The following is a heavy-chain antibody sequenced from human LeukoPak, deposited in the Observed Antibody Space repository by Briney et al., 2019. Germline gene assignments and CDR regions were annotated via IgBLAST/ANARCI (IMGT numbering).Heavy chain of an antibody. CDR1: GFRFSDYW. D-gene: IGHD3-22*01. CDR3: TKDLNHDNSG. Sequence: TGGSLRLSCAASGFRFSDYWMTWVRQAPGKGLECVANIKTDGSAKYYPDSVKGRFTVSRDNAKNSLYLQMNNMRVEDTAIYYCTKDLNHDNSGWGQGTLVTVSS. J-gene: IGHJ4*02. CDR2: IKTDGSAK. V-gene: IGHV3-7*01.